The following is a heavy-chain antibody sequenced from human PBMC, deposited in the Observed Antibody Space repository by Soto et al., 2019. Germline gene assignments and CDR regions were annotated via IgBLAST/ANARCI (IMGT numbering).Heavy chain of an antibody. J-gene: IGHJ4*02. Sequence: EVQLLESGGGLVQAGGSLRLSCAASGFTFRDYAMTWVRQAPGKGLEWVSAISGSGGSTYYADSVKGRFTISRDNSKNTLYLQMNSLRAEDTAVYYCAKDKEATVTTDYWGQGTLVTVSS. CDR2: ISGSGGST. CDR1: GFTFRDYA. D-gene: IGHD4-17*01. CDR3: AKDKEATVTTDY. V-gene: IGHV3-23*01.